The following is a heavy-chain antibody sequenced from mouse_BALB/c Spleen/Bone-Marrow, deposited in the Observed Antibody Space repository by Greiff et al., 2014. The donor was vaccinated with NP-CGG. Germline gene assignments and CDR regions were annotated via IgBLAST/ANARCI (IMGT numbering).Heavy chain of an antibody. V-gene: IGHV5-9-2*01. CDR2: IGGGGSYT. CDR3: ARHAYYDQTEVSFVY. Sequence: EVQRVESGGGLVKSGGSLKLSCAASGFSFNSYGMSWVRQTPEKRLEWVATIGGGGSYTFYPDSVKGRFTISRDNAKNNLYLQLSSLRSEDTALYYCARHAYYDQTEVSFVYWGQGTLVTVSA. J-gene: IGHJ3*01. CDR1: GFSFNSYG. D-gene: IGHD2-4*01.